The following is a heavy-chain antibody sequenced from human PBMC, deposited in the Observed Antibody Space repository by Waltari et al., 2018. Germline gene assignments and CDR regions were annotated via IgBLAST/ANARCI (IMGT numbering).Heavy chain of an antibody. Sequence: QVQLPQWGAGLLKPSETLSLTCAVYGGSFSGYYWSWIRQPPGKGLEWIGEINHSGSTNYNPSLKSRVTISVDTSKNQFSLKLSSVTAADTAVYYCASSGGVWSGYNWFDPWGQGTLVTVSS. V-gene: IGHV4-34*01. J-gene: IGHJ5*02. CDR2: INHSGST. D-gene: IGHD3-3*01. CDR3: ASSGGVWSGYNWFDP. CDR1: GGSFSGYY.